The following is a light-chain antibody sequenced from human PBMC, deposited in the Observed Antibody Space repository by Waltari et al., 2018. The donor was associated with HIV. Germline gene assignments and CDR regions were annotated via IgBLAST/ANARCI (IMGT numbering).Light chain of an antibody. CDR2: WAS. Sequence: IVMTQSPDSLTVSLGERDTINCKSSQSVFFGSNNKNYLAWYQQKPGQPPKLLFYWASTRESGVPDRFSVSGSGTDFTLTISSLRTEDVAVYYCQQYYSSPLTFGGGTKVEI. V-gene: IGKV4-1*01. J-gene: IGKJ4*01. CDR3: QQYYSSPLT. CDR1: QSVFFGSNNKNY.